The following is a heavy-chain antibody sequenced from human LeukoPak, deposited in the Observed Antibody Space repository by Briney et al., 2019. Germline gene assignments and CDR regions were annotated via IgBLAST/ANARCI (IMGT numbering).Heavy chain of an antibody. CDR1: GGSISSYY. Sequence: PSETLSPTCTVSGGSISSYYWSWIRQPPGKGLEWIGSIYYSGSTNYNPSLKSRVTISVDTSKNQFSLKLSSVTAADTAVYYCASARDFGWEGIWNWGQGTLVTVSS. CDR2: IYYSGST. CDR3: ASARDFGWEGIWN. J-gene: IGHJ4*02. V-gene: IGHV4-59*08. D-gene: IGHD6-19*01.